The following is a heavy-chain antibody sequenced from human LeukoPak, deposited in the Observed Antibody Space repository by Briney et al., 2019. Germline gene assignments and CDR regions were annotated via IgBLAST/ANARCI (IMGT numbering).Heavy chain of an antibody. J-gene: IGHJ4*02. CDR1: GYTFTGYY. D-gene: IGHD2-15*01. Sequence: ASVKVSCKASGYTFTGYYMHWVRQAPGQGLEWMGWINPNSGGTNYAQKFQGRVTMTRDTSISTAYMDLSRLRSDDTAMYYCARAEVVGSFFDYWGQGTLVTVSS. V-gene: IGHV1-2*02. CDR2: INPNSGGT. CDR3: ARAEVVGSFFDY.